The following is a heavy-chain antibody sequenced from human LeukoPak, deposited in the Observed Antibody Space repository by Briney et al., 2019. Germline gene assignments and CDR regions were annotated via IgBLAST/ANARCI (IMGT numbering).Heavy chain of an antibody. V-gene: IGHV3-74*01. CDR1: GFTFSSYW. CDR2: INSDGSST. CDR3: ARDGYGSGSYYGY. Sequence: GGSLRLSCAASGFTFSSYWMHWVRQAPGKGVVWVSRINSDGSSTSYADSVKGRFTISRDNAKNTLYLQMNSLRAEDTAVYYCARDGYGSGSYYGYWGQGTLVTVSS. D-gene: IGHD3-10*01. J-gene: IGHJ4*02.